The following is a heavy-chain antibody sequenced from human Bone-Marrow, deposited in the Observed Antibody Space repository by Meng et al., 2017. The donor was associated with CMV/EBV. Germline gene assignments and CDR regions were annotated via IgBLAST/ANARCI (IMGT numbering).Heavy chain of an antibody. Sequence: CKASGYIFTSYYMHWVRQAPGQGLEWMGTINPRGGSTSYAQKFQGRVTMTRDTSTSTVYMELSSLRSEDTAVYYCARGFGELLHWFDPWGQGTLVTVSS. D-gene: IGHD3-10*01. CDR2: INPRGGST. V-gene: IGHV1-46*01. CDR1: GYIFTSYY. J-gene: IGHJ5*02. CDR3: ARGFGELLHWFDP.